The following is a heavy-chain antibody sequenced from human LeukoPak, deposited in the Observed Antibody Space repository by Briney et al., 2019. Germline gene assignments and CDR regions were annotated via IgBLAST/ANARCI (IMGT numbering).Heavy chain of an antibody. CDR2: INANTGGT. V-gene: IGHV1-2*02. J-gene: IGHJ6*03. Sequence: GASVKVSCKASGYTFTGYYMHWVRQAPGQGLEWMGWINANTGGTSYPQKFQGRVTMTRDTSISTAHMELSRLRSDDTAVYYCARGTVDFWSGYSMDVWGKGTTVIVSS. CDR1: GYTFTGYY. CDR3: ARGTVDFWSGYSMDV. D-gene: IGHD3-3*01.